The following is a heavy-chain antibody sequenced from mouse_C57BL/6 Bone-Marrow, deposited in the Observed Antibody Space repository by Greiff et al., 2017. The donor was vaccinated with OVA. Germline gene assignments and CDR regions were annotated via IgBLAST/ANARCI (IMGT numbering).Heavy chain of an antibody. CDR2: IWSDGST. CDR3: ARQSGTGGYYYAMDY. Sequence: VKVEESGPGLVAPSQSLSITFPVSGFSFTRYGVPWVRPPPGTGLEWLVVIWSDGSTTYISALKSRLSISKYNSKSQVFLKKNSLQTDDTAMYDCARQSGTGGYYYAMDYWGQGTSVTVSS. J-gene: IGHJ4*01. CDR1: GFSFTRYG. V-gene: IGHV2-6-1*01. D-gene: IGHD4-1*01.